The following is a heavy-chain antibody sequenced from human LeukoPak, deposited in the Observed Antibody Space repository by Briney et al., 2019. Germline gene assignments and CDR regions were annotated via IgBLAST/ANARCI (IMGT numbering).Heavy chain of an antibody. V-gene: IGHV4-59*11. CDR2: MFYYGST. Sequence: PSETLSLTCTVSGVSISSHYYSWIRQPPGKGLEWIGSMFYYGSTYYNASLKSRVTISLDTSKKQFSLKLRSVTAADTAVYYCARGGITSLLNWFDPWGQGILVTVSS. D-gene: IGHD3-16*01. CDR1: GVSISSHY. J-gene: IGHJ5*02. CDR3: ARGGITSLLNWFDP.